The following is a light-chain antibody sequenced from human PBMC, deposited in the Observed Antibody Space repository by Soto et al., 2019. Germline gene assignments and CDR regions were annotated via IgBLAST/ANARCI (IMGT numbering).Light chain of an antibody. Sequence: SYALTQPPSVSVAPGQTARLTCGGNNIGSKTVHWYQQTPGQAPVLVVYDDSARPSGIPDRFSGSNSGNTATLTISRVEAGDEADYYCQVWDTSSDLLYVFGTGTKVTV. V-gene: IGLV3-21*02. CDR3: QVWDTSSDLLYV. J-gene: IGLJ1*01. CDR1: NIGSKT. CDR2: DDS.